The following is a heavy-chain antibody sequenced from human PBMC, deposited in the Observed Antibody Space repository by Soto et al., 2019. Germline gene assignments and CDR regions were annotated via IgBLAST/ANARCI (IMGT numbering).Heavy chain of an antibody. J-gene: IGHJ6*02. CDR1: GYSFTSYW. Sequence: GESLKISCKGSGYSFTSYWIGWVRQMPGKGLEWMGIIYPGDSDTRYSPSFQGQVTISADKSISTAYLQWSSLKASDTAMYYCARLSGYCSGGGCPQGCCYYYGMDVWGQGTTVTVSS. V-gene: IGHV5-51*01. D-gene: IGHD2-15*01. CDR3: ARLSGYCSGGGCPQGCCYYYGMDV. CDR2: IYPGDSDT.